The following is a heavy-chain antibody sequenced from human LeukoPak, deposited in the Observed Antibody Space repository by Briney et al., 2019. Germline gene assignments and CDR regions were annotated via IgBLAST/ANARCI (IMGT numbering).Heavy chain of an antibody. V-gene: IGHV1-2*02. Sequence: ASVKVSCKASGYTFTGYYMHWVRQAPGHGLEWMGWINPNSGGTNYAQKFQGRVTMTRDTSISTAYMELSRLRSDDTAVYYCARIFHLDIVVVPAATPFDYWGQGTLVTVSS. J-gene: IGHJ4*02. D-gene: IGHD2-2*03. CDR3: ARIFHLDIVVVPAATPFDY. CDR1: GYTFTGYY. CDR2: INPNSGGT.